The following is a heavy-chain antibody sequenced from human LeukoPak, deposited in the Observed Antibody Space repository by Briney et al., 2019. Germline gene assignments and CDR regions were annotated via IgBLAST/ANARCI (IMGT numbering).Heavy chain of an antibody. Sequence: SETLSLTCTVSGGSISSSNYYCTWIRQPPGKGLEWIGSIYNSGSTYHNPSLKSRVTMSVDTSKNQFSLKLSSVTAADTAVYYCATGGGIAVAGLWGQGTLVTVS. CDR2: IYNSGST. J-gene: IGHJ4*02. V-gene: IGHV4-39*01. D-gene: IGHD6-19*01. CDR3: ATGGGIAVAGL. CDR1: GGSISSSNYY.